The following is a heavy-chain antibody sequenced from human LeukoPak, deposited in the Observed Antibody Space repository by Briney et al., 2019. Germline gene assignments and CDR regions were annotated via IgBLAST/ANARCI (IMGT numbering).Heavy chain of an antibody. CDR3: TRLRGDGYNDY. Sequence: PSETLSLTCTVSGGSMSSYYWSWIRQPPGKGPEWIGYIYYSGSTNYNPSLKSRITISVDTSKNQFSLQLRSVTAADTAVYYCTRLRGDGYNDYWGQGALVTVSS. D-gene: IGHD5-24*01. CDR1: GGSMSSYY. J-gene: IGHJ4*02. CDR2: IYYSGST. V-gene: IGHV4-59*08.